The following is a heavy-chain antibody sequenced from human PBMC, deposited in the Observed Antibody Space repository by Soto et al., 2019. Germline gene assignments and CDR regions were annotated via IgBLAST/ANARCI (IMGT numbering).Heavy chain of an antibody. CDR1: GFTFSSYG. CDR2: IWYDLSNK. J-gene: IGHJ5*02. Sequence: VGSLRLSGAASGFTFSSYGMHWVRHAPGKGLEWVAVIWYDLSNKYYADSVKGRFTISRDNSKNTLYLQMNSLRAEDTAVYYCARDVVVVAASAQGWFDPWGQGTLVTVS. D-gene: IGHD2-15*01. CDR3: ARDVVVVAASAQGWFDP. V-gene: IGHV3-33*01.